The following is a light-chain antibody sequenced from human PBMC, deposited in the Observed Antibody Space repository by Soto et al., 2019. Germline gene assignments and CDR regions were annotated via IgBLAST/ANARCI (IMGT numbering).Light chain of an antibody. CDR3: QQSYDTPRT. J-gene: IGKJ1*01. CDR2: ATS. V-gene: IGKV1-39*01. CDR1: VRMSTY. Sequence: DIQLTQSPSSLSASVGDSVTITCRTSVRMSTYLNWYQQKPGKAPKLLIYATSTLQSGAPSRFSGSGFGTDFTLTLSSLQPEEFATYYCQQSYDTPRTFGQGTKVEIK.